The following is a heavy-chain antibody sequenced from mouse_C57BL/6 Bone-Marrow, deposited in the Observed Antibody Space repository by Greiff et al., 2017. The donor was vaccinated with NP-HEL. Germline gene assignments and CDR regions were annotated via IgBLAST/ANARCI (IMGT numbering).Heavy chain of an antibody. J-gene: IGHJ2*01. CDR2: ISDGGSYT. Sequence: DVKLVESGGGLVKPGGSLKLSCAASGFTFSSYAMSWVRQTPEKRLEWVATISDGGSYTYYPDNVKGRFTISRDNAKNNLYLQMSHLKSEDTAMYYCARGGPYYYGSSFDYWGQGTTLTVSS. CDR3: ARGGPYYYGSSFDY. D-gene: IGHD1-1*01. V-gene: IGHV5-4*03. CDR1: GFTFSSYA.